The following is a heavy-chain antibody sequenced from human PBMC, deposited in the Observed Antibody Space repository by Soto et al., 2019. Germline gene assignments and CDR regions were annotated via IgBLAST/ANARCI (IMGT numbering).Heavy chain of an antibody. J-gene: IGHJ4*02. V-gene: IGHV4-39*01. CDR2: IYYSGST. CDR3: ARGAIVVVPAAIKYFDY. D-gene: IGHD2-2*01. Sequence: SETLSLTCTVSGGSISSSSYYWGWIRQPPGKGLEWIGSIYYSGSTYYNPSLKSRVTISVDTSKNQFSLKLSSVTAADTAVYYCARGAIVVVPAAIKYFDYWGQGTLVTVSS. CDR1: GGSISSSSYY.